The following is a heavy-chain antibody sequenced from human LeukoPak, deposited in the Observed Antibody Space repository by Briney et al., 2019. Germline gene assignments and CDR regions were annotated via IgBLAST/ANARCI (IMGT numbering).Heavy chain of an antibody. V-gene: IGHV3-30*04. CDR3: ARDLMEMATILDI. CDR1: GFTFSSYA. J-gene: IGHJ3*02. CDR2: ISYDGSNK. D-gene: IGHD5-24*01. Sequence: GGSLRLSCAASGFTFSSYAMHWVRQAPGQGLEWVAVISYDGSNKYYADSVKGRFTISRDNSKNTLYLQMNSLRAEDTAVYYCARDLMEMATILDIWGQGTMVTVSS.